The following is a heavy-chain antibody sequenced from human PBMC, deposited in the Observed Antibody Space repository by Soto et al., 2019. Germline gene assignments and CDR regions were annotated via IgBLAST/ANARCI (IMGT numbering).Heavy chain of an antibody. CDR3: AKDRTTFGVINQYFFDS. CDR2: ISSSGRQT. Sequence: EVQLLESGGTLVQLGGSLRLSCAASGFTFSNYAMSWVRQAPGKGLEWVSAISSSGRQTYYADSVRGRFTILRDNSKNALYLQMSSLRARDTAVYYCAKDRTTFGVINQYFFDSWGQGTLVAVSS. D-gene: IGHD3-3*01. J-gene: IGHJ4*02. V-gene: IGHV3-23*01. CDR1: GFTFSNYA.